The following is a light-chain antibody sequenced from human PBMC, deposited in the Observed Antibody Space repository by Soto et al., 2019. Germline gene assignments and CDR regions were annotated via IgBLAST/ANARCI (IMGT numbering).Light chain of an antibody. J-gene: IGLJ3*02. Sequence: QLVLTQSPSASASLGASVKLTCTLSSGHSSYAIEWHQQQPEKGPRYLMNLNSDGSHSKGDGIPDRFSGSSSGAERYFTISSLQSEDETDYYCQTWGTGIQVFGGGTKLTVL. CDR1: SGHSSYA. CDR2: LNSDGSH. CDR3: QTWGTGIQV. V-gene: IGLV4-69*01.